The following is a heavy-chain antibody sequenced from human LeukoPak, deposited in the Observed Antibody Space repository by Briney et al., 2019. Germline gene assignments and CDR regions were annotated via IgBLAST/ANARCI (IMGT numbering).Heavy chain of an antibody. J-gene: IGHJ6*02. V-gene: IGHV1-2*02. CDR3: ARGAVIVPRKAPRGHYYGMDV. CDR2: INPNSGGT. CDR1: GYTFTAYY. Sequence: GASVKVSCKASGYTFTAYYLHWVRQAPGQGLECMGWINPNSGGTNYAQKFQGRVTMTRDTSISTAYMELSRLRSDDTAVYYCARGAVIVPRKAPRGHYYGMDVWGQGTTVTVSS. D-gene: IGHD2/OR15-2a*01.